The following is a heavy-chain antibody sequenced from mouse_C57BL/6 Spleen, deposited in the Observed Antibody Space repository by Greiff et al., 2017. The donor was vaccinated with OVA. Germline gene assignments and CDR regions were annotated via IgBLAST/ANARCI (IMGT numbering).Heavy chain of an antibody. Sequence: PGGPMKLSCAASGFTFSDAWMDWVRQSPEKGLEWVAEIRNKANNHATYYAESVKGRFTISRDDSKSSVYLQMNSLRAEDTGIYYCTRQYYYGNYFDDWGQGTTLTVSS. CDR3: TRQYYYGNYFDD. D-gene: IGHD1-1*01. CDR1: GFTFSDAW. CDR2: IRNKANNHAT. J-gene: IGHJ2*01. V-gene: IGHV6-6*01.